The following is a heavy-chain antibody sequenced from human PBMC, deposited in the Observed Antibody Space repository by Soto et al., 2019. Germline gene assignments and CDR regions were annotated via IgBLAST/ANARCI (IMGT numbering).Heavy chain of an antibody. CDR1: GGSISSYY. D-gene: IGHD6-19*01. V-gene: IGHV4-59*01. CDR2: IYYSGST. Sequence: SETLSLTCTVSGGSISSYYWSWIRQPPGKGLEWIGYIYYSGSTNYNPSLKSRVTISVDTSKNQFSLKLSSVTAADTAVYYCAREPGYSSGWPPDRFYYFDYWGQGTLVTVSS. CDR3: AREPGYSSGWPPDRFYYFDY. J-gene: IGHJ4*02.